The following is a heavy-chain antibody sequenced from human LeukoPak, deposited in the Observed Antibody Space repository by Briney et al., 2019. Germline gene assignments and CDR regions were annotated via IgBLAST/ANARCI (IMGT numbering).Heavy chain of an antibody. CDR3: ARAVAGSWTQTDY. Sequence: SETLSLTCTVSGGSISSYYWSWIRQPPGKGLEWIGYIYYSGNTNYNPSLKSRVTISVDTSKNQFSLKLSSVTAADTAVYYCARAVAGSWTQTDYWGQGTLVTVSS. CDR1: GGSISSYY. V-gene: IGHV4-59*01. D-gene: IGHD6-19*01. J-gene: IGHJ4*02. CDR2: IYYSGNT.